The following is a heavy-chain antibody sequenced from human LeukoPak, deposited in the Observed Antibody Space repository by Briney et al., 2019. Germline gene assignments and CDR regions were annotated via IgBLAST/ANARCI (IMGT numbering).Heavy chain of an antibody. V-gene: IGHV4-34*09. Sequence: SETLSLTCAVYGGSFSGYYWSWIRQPPGKGLEWIGYIYYSGSTYYNPSLKSRVTISVDTSKNQFSLKLSSVTAADTAVYYCARSGVSETVTLNWFDPWGQGTLVTVSS. CDR2: IYYSGST. J-gene: IGHJ5*02. CDR1: GGSFSGYY. D-gene: IGHD4-17*01. CDR3: ARSGVSETVTLNWFDP.